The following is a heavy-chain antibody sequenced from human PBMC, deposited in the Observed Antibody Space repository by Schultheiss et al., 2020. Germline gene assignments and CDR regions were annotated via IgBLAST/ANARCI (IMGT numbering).Heavy chain of an antibody. D-gene: IGHD6-6*01. CDR1: GFTFSSYW. CDR3: ARARGSSSDAFDI. V-gene: IGHV3-74*01. Sequence: GGSLRLSCAASGFTFSSYWMHWVRQAPGKGLVWVSRINSDGSSTSYADSVKGRFTISRDNAKNTLYLQMNSLRAEDTAVYYCARARGSSSDAFDIWGQGKMGTVSS. J-gene: IGHJ3*02. CDR2: INSDGSST.